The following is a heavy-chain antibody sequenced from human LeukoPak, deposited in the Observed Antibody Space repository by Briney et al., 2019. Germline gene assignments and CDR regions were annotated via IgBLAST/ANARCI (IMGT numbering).Heavy chain of an antibody. CDR3: ARDGSESYFRD. V-gene: IGHV3-53*01. Sequence: GGSLRLSCAASGFTVSSNYMSWVRQAPGKRLEWVSVIYSGGSTYYADSVKGRFTISRHNSKNTLYLQMNSLRDEDTAVYYCARDGSESYFRDWGQGTLVTVSS. D-gene: IGHD1-26*01. CDR2: IYSGGST. J-gene: IGHJ4*02. CDR1: GFTVSSNY.